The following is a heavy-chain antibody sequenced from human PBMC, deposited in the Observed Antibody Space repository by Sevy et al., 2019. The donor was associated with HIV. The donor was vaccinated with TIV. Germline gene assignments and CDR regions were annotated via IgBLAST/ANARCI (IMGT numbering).Heavy chain of an antibody. J-gene: IGHJ6*03. V-gene: IGHV4-34*01. CDR2: INQRGTT. Sequence: SETLSLTCAVYGGSFSDYFWGWIRQPPGKRLEWIGEINQRGTTNYNPSLRSRFSISVDTSKNQFSLILTSVTAADTAVYYCAREAPRPGSYNYYYMDVWGKGTPVTVSS. CDR3: AREAPRPGSYNYYYMDV. D-gene: IGHD3-10*01. CDR1: GGSFSDYF.